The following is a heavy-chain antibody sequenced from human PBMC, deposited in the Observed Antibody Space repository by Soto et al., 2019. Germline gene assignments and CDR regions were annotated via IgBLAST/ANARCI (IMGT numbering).Heavy chain of an antibody. CDR3: ARDHRYYGSGSRTWFDP. V-gene: IGHV1-2*02. Sequence: ELEWMGWINPNSGGTHYAQKFQGRVTMTRDTSISTAYMELGRLRSDDTAVYYCARDHRYYGSGSRTWFDPWGQGTLVTVS. CDR2: INPNSGGT. D-gene: IGHD3-10*01. J-gene: IGHJ5*02.